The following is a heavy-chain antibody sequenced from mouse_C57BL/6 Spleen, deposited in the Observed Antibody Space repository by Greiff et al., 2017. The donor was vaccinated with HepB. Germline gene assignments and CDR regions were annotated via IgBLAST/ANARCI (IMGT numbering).Heavy chain of an antibody. CDR1: GYTFTSYW. CDR2: IDPSDSET. D-gene: IGHD2-5*01. J-gene: IGHJ3*01. V-gene: IGHV1-52*01. CDR3: ARGNLSNYPSWFAY. Sequence: QVHVKQSGAELVRPGSSVKLSCKASGYTFTSYWMHWVKQRPIQGLEWIGNIDPSDSETHYNQKFKDKATLTVDKSSSTAYMQLSSLTSEDSAVYYCARGNLSNYPSWFAYWGQGTLVTVSA.